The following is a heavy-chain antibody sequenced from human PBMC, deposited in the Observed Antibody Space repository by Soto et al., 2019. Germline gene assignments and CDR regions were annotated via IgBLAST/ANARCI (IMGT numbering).Heavy chain of an antibody. D-gene: IGHD3-22*01. CDR1: GYTFTRYG. CDR2: ISGYNDNT. Sequence: ASVRVSCKASGYTFTRYGIRWVRQAPGQGPEWMGWISGYNDNTNYAQKLQGRVTMTTDTYTSTAYMELRSLRSDDTAVYYCARGMMDSSGYYDYYFDYWGQGTLVTVSS. V-gene: IGHV1-18*01. CDR3: ARGMMDSSGYYDYYFDY. J-gene: IGHJ4*02.